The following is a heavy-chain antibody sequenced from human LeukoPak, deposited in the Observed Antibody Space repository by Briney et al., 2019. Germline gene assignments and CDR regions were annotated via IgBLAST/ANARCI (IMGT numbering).Heavy chain of an antibody. Sequence: GGSLRLSCAASGFTFSSYAMSWVRQAPGKGLEWVSAISGSGGSTYYADSVKGRFTISRDNFKNTLYLQMNSLRAEDTAVYYCAKGSGWEPAGEYFDIWGQGTMVTVSS. V-gene: IGHV3-23*01. CDR2: ISGSGGST. D-gene: IGHD1-26*01. J-gene: IGHJ3*02. CDR3: AKGSGWEPAGEYFDI. CDR1: GFTFSSYA.